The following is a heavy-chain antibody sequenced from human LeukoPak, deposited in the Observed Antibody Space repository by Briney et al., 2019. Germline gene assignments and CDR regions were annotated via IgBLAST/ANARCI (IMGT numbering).Heavy chain of an antibody. D-gene: IGHD2-2*01. J-gene: IGHJ4*02. CDR3: ARGAADCSSTSCPFDY. CDR2: ISAYNGNT. Sequence: ASVKVSCKVSGYTSLNYGFTWVRQAPGQGLEWMGWISAYNGNTNYAQKLQGRVTMTTDTSTSTAYMELRSLRSGDTAVYYCARGAADCSSTSCPFDYWGQGTLVTVSS. CDR1: GYTSLNYG. V-gene: IGHV1-18*01.